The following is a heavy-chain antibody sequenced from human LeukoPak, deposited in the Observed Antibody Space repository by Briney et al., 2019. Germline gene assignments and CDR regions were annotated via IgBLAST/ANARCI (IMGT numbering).Heavy chain of an antibody. Sequence: ASVKVSCKVSGYTLTELSMHWVRQAPGKGLEWMGGFDPEDGETIYAQKFRGRVTITEDTFTDTGYLELRGLTSEDTAVYYCSTDSGRSYFYFDFWGQGTLVTVSS. CDR3: STDSGRSYFYFDF. D-gene: IGHD3-10*01. CDR1: GYTLTELS. CDR2: FDPEDGET. J-gene: IGHJ4*02. V-gene: IGHV1-24*01.